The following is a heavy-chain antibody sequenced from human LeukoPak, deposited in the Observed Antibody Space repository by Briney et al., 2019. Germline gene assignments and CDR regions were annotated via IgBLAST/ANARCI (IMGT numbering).Heavy chain of an antibody. Sequence: SETLSLTCTVSGGTISRASYYWSWIRQLPGKGLEWIGHIFYSGSTYYNPSLQSRVTISVDTSRTQFSLKFSSVTAADTAVYYCARRTGKFYYYMDIWGKGTTVTVSS. V-gene: IGHV4-31*03. CDR1: GGTISRASYY. CDR2: IFYSGST. J-gene: IGHJ6*03. CDR3: ARRTGKFYYYMDI. D-gene: IGHD3/OR15-3a*01.